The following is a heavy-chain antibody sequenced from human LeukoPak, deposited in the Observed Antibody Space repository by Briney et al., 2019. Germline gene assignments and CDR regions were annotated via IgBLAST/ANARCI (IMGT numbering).Heavy chain of an antibody. CDR2: IRYDGSNK. CDR3: AKHATEGGSSSTSSWDY. D-gene: IGHD2-2*01. V-gene: IGHV3-30*02. J-gene: IGHJ4*02. Sequence: GGSLRLSCAASGFIFSSYGMHWVRQAPGKGLEWVAFIRYDGSNKYYADSMKGRFTISRDNSKNTLFLQMHSLRAEDTAIYYCAKHATEGGSSSTSSWDYWGQGTLVTVSS. CDR1: GFIFSSYG.